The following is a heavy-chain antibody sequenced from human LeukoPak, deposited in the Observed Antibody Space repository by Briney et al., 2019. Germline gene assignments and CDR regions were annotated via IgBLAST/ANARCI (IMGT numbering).Heavy chain of an antibody. J-gene: IGHJ6*02. CDR1: GFTFSSYA. D-gene: IGHD4-17*01. CDR3: ASIHDYGDYAAYGMDV. V-gene: IGHV3-30-3*01. Sequence: GRSLRLSCAASGFTFSSYAMRWARHAPGKGLEWVAVISYDGSNKYYADSVKGRFTISRDNSKNTLYLQMNSLRAEDTAVYYCASIHDYGDYAAYGMDVWGQGTTVTVSS. CDR2: ISYDGSNK.